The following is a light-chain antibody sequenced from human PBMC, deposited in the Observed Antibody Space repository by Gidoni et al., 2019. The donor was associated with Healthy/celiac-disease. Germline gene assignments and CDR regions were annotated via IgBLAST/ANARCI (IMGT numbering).Light chain of an antibody. J-gene: IGLJ2*01. CDR1: SSDVGGYNY. CDR2: DVS. Sequence: QSALTQPASVSGSPGQAITISCTGTSSDVGGYNYVSWYQQHQGKAPKLMIYDVSNRPSGVSNLFSGSKSGNTASLTISGLQAEDEADYYCSSYTSSSTLGYVVFGGGTKLTVL. CDR3: SSYTSSSTLGYVV. V-gene: IGLV2-14*01.